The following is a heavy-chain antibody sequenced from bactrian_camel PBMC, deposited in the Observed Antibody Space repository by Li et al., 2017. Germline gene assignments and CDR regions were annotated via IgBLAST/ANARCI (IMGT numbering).Heavy chain of an antibody. CDR1: GFRFSSYY. D-gene: IGHD6*01. V-gene: IGHV3S10*01. CDR2: VHANGVT. Sequence: VQLVESGGDLVRPGGSLRLSCASSGFRFSSYYMNWFRLAPGKEREAVAGVHANGVTSYADSVKGRFTISQDNDKNTVYLQMNSLKPEDTAMYSCAAHLLYGTTWNVPGLYQYWGQGTQVTVS. J-gene: IGHJ4*01. CDR3: AAHLLYGTTWNVPGLYQY.